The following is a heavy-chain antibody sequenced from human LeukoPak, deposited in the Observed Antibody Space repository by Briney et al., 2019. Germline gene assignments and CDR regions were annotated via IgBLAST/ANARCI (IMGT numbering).Heavy chain of an antibody. J-gene: IGHJ4*02. D-gene: IGHD1-7*01. CDR3: ARGGGGTTNY. CDR2: IYYSGST. Sequence: PSETLSLTCTVSGGSISSYYWSWIRQPPGKGLEWIGYIYYSGSTNYNPSLKSRVTISVDTSKNQFSLKLSSVTAADTAVYYCARGGGGTTNYWGQRTLVTVSS. V-gene: IGHV4-59*01. CDR1: GGSISSYY.